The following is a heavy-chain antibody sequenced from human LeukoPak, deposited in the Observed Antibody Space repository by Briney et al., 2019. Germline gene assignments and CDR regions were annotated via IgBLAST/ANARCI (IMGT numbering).Heavy chain of an antibody. D-gene: IGHD2-2*01. CDR1: GGSISSYY. CDR2: IYTSEST. V-gene: IGHV4-4*09. J-gene: IGHJ4*02. CDR3: ARHDRSSTSCCLFDY. Sequence: IPSETLSLTCTVSGGSISSYYWSWIRQPPGKGLEWIGYIYTSESTNYNPSLKSRVTISVDTSKNQFSLKLSSVTAADTAVYYCARHDRSSTSCCLFDYWGQGTLVTVSS.